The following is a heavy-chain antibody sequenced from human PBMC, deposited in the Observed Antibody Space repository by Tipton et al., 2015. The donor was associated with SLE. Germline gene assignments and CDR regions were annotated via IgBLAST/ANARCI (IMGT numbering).Heavy chain of an antibody. CDR1: GGSIRSDDYY. Sequence: TLSLTCTVSGGSIRSDDYYWTWIRQHPGKGLEWIGHINYGGSTYYKPSLKSRVTMSVDRSKNQFSLRLTSVTAADTAVYYCATELFRGYTSGWGPDYWGQGTLVTVSS. CDR3: ATELFRGYTSGWGPDY. CDR2: INYGGST. V-gene: IGHV4-30-4*08. D-gene: IGHD6-19*01. J-gene: IGHJ4*02.